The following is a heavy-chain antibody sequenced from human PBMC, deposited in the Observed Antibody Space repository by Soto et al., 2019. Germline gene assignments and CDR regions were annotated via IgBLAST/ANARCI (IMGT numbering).Heavy chain of an antibody. Sequence: GGSLRLSCAASGFTFSSYGMHWVRQAPGKGLEWVAVISYDGSNKYYADSVKGRFTISRDNSKNTLYLQMNSLRAEDTAVYYCAKEAYDFWSRPEVWAYYYYGMDVWGPGTTVTVYS. CDR3: AKEAYDFWSRPEVWAYYYYGMDV. V-gene: IGHV3-30*18. J-gene: IGHJ6*02. CDR2: ISYDGSNK. CDR1: GFTFSSYG. D-gene: IGHD3-3*01.